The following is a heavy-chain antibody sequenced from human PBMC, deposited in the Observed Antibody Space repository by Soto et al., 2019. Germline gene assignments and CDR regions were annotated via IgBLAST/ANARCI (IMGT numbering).Heavy chain of an antibody. CDR3: ARDGKGLAAADPYYYYYGMDV. CDR1: GFTFSSYS. CDR2: ISSSSSYI. J-gene: IGHJ6*02. D-gene: IGHD6-13*01. Sequence: PGGSLRLSCAASGFTFSSYSMNWVRQAPGKGLEWVSSISSSSSYIYYADSVKGRFTISRDNAKNSLYLQMNSLRAEDTAVYYCARDGKGLAAADPYYYYYGMDVWGQGTTVTVYS. V-gene: IGHV3-21*01.